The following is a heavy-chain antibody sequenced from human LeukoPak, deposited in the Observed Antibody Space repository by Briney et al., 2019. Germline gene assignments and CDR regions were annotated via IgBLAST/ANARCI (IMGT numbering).Heavy chain of an antibody. D-gene: IGHD5-12*01. V-gene: IGHV3-66*01. CDR1: GFTVSSDY. CDR3: GRVGDGYNDNY. Sequence: GGSLRLSCAASGFTVSSDYMGWVRQAPEKGLEWVSLISCGGSTYYADSLKGRFTISRDNSKNTLYLQMNSLRAEDTAVYYCGRVGDGYNDNYWGQGTLVTVSS. J-gene: IGHJ4*02. CDR2: ISCGGST.